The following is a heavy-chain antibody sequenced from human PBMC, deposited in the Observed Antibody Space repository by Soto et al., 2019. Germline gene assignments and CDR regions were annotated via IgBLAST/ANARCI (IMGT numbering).Heavy chain of an antibody. V-gene: IGHV3-30*03. J-gene: IGHJ3*02. CDR1: GFTFTNYG. CDR3: AAEKGYCSSTSCYVSAFDI. CDR2: VSYDGSNK. Sequence: GGSLRLSCAASGFTFTNYGMHWVRQAPGKGLEWVAVVSYDGSNKYYADSVKGRFTISRDNSKNTLYLQMNSLRAEDTAVYYCAAEKGYCSSTSCYVSAFDIWGQGTMVTVSS. D-gene: IGHD2-2*01.